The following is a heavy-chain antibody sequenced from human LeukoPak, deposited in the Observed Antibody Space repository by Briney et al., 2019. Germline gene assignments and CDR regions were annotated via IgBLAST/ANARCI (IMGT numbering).Heavy chain of an antibody. CDR1: GFTFSSYS. CDR3: ARDDSSGWYQGIGDYIDV. D-gene: IGHD6-19*01. CDR2: ISSSSSYI. J-gene: IGHJ6*03. Sequence: GGSLRLSCAASGFTFSSYSMNWVRQAPGKGLEWVSSISSSSSYIYYADSVKGRFTISRDNAKNSLYLQMNSLRAEDTAVYYCARDDSSGWYQGIGDYIDVWGKGTTATVSS. V-gene: IGHV3-21*01.